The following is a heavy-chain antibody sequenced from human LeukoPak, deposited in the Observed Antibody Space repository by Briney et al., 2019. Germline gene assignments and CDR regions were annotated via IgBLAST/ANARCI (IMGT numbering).Heavy chain of an antibody. Sequence: PGGSLRLSCAASGFSFSSYGMHWVRQAPGKGLEWVAVIWYDGSKKYYADSVKGRFIISRDNSKNTLYLQMNSLRAEDTAVYYCAKDGGLWVSAHWGDSWGRGTLVTVSS. CDR3: AKDGGLWVSAHWGDS. J-gene: IGHJ4*02. V-gene: IGHV3-33*06. D-gene: IGHD7-27*01. CDR2: IWYDGSKK. CDR1: GFSFSSYG.